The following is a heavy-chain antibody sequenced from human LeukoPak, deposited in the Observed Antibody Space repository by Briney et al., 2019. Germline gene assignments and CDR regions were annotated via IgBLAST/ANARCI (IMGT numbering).Heavy chain of an antibody. CDR2: IYYSGST. D-gene: IGHD1-26*01. Sequence: KPSETLSLTCTVSGGSISSSSYYWGWIRQPPGKGLEWIGSIYYSGSTYYNPSLKSRVTISVDTSKNQFSLKLSSVTAADTAVYYCARVWGSGSYYGYYFDYWGQGTLVTVSS. CDR1: GGSISSSSYY. V-gene: IGHV4-39*07. CDR3: ARVWGSGSYYGYYFDY. J-gene: IGHJ4*02.